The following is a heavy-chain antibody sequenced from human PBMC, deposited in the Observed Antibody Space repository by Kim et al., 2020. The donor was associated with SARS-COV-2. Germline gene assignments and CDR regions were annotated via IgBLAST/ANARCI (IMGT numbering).Heavy chain of an antibody. Sequence: SETLSLTCAVYGGSFSGYYWSWIRQPPGKGLGWIGEINHIGSTNYNPSLKGRVTISVDTSKNQFSLKLSSVTAADTAVYYCARNQGGKVPLWFGELSYTYYYGMDVWGQGTTVTVSS. CDR3: ARNQGGKVPLWFGELSYTYYYGMDV. J-gene: IGHJ6*02. D-gene: IGHD3-10*01. CDR2: INHIGST. V-gene: IGHV4-34*01. CDR1: GGSFSGYY.